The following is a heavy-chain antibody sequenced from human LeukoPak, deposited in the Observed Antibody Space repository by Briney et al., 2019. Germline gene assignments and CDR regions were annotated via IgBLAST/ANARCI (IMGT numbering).Heavy chain of an antibody. CDR3: ARRAPYYDSSGYYHSIFDY. CDR2: IYYSGST. J-gene: IGHJ4*02. CDR1: GGSISSSSYY. D-gene: IGHD3-22*01. Sequence: SETLSLTCTVSGGSISSSSYYWGWIRQPPGKGLEWIGSIYYSGSTYYNPSLKSRVTISVDTSKNQFSLKLSSVTAADTAVYYCARRAPYYDSSGYYHSIFDYWGQGTLVTASS. V-gene: IGHV4-39*01.